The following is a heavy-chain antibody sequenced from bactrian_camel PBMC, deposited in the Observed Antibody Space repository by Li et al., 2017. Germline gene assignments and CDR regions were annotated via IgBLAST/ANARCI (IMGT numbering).Heavy chain of an antibody. CDR1: GFTFDDRS. CDR2: FSNNGVT. Sequence: HVQLVESGGGSVRPGGSLILSCTANGFTFDDRSMAWYRQAPGAKCDMVGTFSNNGVTYVEDSVKGRFTISRDNAKNTVSLQMNSLKPGDTAVYYCVRVSVLEVPGRRSLDYWGQGTQVTVS. J-gene: IGHJ4*01. V-gene: IGHV3S61*01. D-gene: IGHD6*01. CDR3: VRVSVLEVPGRRSLDY.